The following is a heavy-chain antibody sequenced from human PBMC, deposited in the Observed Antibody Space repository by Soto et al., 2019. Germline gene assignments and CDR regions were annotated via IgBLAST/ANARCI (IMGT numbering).Heavy chain of an antibody. Sequence: SETLSLTCAVSGGSISSSNWWSWVRQPPGKGLEWIGEIYHSGSTNYNPSLKSRVTISVDKSKNQFSLKLSSVTAADTAVYYCXSLLRRPGSHPAEYFQHWGQGTLVTVSS. J-gene: IGHJ1*01. CDR3: XSLLRRPGSHPAEYFQH. D-gene: IGHD3-10*01. CDR2: IYHSGST. V-gene: IGHV4-4*02. CDR1: GGSISSSNW.